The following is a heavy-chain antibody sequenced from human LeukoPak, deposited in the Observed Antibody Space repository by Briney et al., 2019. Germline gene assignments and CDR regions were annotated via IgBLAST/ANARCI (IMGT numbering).Heavy chain of an antibody. Sequence: SETLSLTCTVSGYSISSGYYWGWIRQPPGKGLEWIGSIYHSGSTYYNSSLKSRVTISVDTSKNQFSLKLSSVIAADTAVYYCARQDSSGWWYFDLWGRGTLVTVSS. D-gene: IGHD6-19*01. CDR1: GYSISSGYY. V-gene: IGHV4-38-2*02. CDR2: IYHSGST. CDR3: ARQDSSGWWYFDL. J-gene: IGHJ2*01.